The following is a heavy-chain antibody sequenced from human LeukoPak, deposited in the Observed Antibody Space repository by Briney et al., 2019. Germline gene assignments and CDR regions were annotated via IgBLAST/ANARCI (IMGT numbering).Heavy chain of an antibody. V-gene: IGHV3-23*01. CDR1: GFTFSSYA. CDR2: ISGSGGST. D-gene: IGHD6-19*01. CDR3: AKDQGQWLVGTLDH. J-gene: IGHJ4*02. Sequence: QPGGSLRLSCTASGFTFSSYAMSWVRQAPGKGLEWVSAISGSGGSTYYADSVKGRFTISRDNSKNTLYLQMNSLRAEDTAVYYCAKDQGQWLVGTLDHWGQGTLVTVSS.